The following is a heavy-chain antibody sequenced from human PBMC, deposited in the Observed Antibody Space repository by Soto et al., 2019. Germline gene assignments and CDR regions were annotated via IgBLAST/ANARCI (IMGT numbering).Heavy chain of an antibody. J-gene: IGHJ4*02. CDR3: APFRGNGILIRDY. V-gene: IGHV2-5*02. CDR2: IYWDAEK. CDR1: GFSLSTRGVG. D-gene: IGHD3-10*01. Sequence: QITLKESGPTLVKSTQTLTLTCTFSGFSLSTRGVGVAWIRQPPGKALEWLTLIYWDAEKHYSPSLKSRITTTKDTSQNQVVLTMTNMGPVDTATYYCAPFRGNGILIRDYWGQGTLVTVSS.